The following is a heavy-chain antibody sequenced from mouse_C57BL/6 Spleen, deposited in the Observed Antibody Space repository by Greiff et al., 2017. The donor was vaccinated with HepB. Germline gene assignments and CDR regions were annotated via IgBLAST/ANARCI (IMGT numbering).Heavy chain of an antibody. CDR1: GYTFTDYY. D-gene: IGHD2-4*01. J-gene: IGHJ2*01. Sequence: VQLKQSGPVLVKPGASVKMSCKASGYTFTDYYMNWVKQSHGKSLEWIGVINPYNGGTSYNQKFKGKATLTVDKSTSTAYMELNSLTSEDSAVYYCARSRLPYYFDYWGQGTTLTVSS. V-gene: IGHV1-19*01. CDR3: ARSRLPYYFDY. CDR2: INPYNGGT.